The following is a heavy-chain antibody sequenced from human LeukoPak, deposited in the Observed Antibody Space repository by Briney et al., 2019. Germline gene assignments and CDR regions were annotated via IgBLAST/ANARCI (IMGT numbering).Heavy chain of an antibody. Sequence: GGSLRLSCAASGFTFSSYEMNWVRQAPGKGLEWVSYISSSGSTIYYADSVKGRFTISRDNAKNSLYLQMNSLRAEDTAVYYCARVSYGNWFDPWGQGTLVTVSS. CDR2: ISSSGSTI. CDR1: GFTFSSYE. D-gene: IGHD2-8*01. V-gene: IGHV3-48*03. J-gene: IGHJ5*02. CDR3: ARVSYGNWFDP.